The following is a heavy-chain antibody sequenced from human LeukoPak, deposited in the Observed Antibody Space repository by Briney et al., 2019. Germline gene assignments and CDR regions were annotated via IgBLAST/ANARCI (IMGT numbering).Heavy chain of an antibody. J-gene: IGHJ4*02. Sequence: GGSLRLSCAASGFTFSSYWMSWVRQAPGKGLEWVANINQDGNGKYYVDSVKGRFTISRDNAKNSLYLQMNSLRAEDTAVYYCAKSGYNRFDYWGQGTLVTVSS. D-gene: IGHD5-24*01. CDR1: GFTFSSYW. CDR3: AKSGYNRFDY. CDR2: INQDGNGK. V-gene: IGHV3-7*03.